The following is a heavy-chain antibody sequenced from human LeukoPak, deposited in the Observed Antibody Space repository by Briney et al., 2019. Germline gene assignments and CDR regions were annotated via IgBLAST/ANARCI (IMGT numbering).Heavy chain of an antibody. V-gene: IGHV3-23*01. CDR2: ISDSGGNT. D-gene: IGHD6-19*01. J-gene: IGHJ5*02. CDR3: AKDPYSSGPYNWFDP. CDR1: GFTFNSYA. Sequence: GGSLRLSCAASGFTFNSYAMSWVRQAPGKGLEWVSAISDSGGNTYYADSVKGRFTISRDNSKNTLYLQMNSLRAEDTAVYYCAKDPYSSGPYNWFDPWGQGTLVTVSS.